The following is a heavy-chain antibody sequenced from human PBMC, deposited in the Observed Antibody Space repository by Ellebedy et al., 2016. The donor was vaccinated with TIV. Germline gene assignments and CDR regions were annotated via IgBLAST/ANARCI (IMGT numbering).Heavy chain of an antibody. Sequence: PGGSLRLSCKGSGYNFSTSWIGWVRQMPGKGLEWMGIIYPGDSDTRYSPSFQGQVTISADKSISTAYLQWSSLKASDTAIYYCAGLQMSNYFDYWGQGTLVTVSS. CDR2: IYPGDSDT. CDR1: GYNFSTSW. CDR3: AGLQMSNYFDY. D-gene: IGHD6-6*01. J-gene: IGHJ4*02. V-gene: IGHV5-51*01.